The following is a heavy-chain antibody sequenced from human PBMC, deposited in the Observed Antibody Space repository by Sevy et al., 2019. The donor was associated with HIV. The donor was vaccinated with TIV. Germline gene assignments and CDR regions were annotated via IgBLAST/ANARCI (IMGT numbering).Heavy chain of an antibody. CDR2: IFYNWNT. V-gene: IGHV4-39*01. CDR3: ARIGRDGYNSFSDY. CDR1: GVSITSDNYY. J-gene: IGHJ4*02. Sequence: SETLSLTCSVSGVSITSDNYYWSWIRQHPGKGLEWIGSIFYNWNTYYNPSLKSRVTMSVDTSKNQFSLKLSSVTAADTAVYYCARIGRDGYNSFSDYWGRGILVTVSS. D-gene: IGHD5-12*01.